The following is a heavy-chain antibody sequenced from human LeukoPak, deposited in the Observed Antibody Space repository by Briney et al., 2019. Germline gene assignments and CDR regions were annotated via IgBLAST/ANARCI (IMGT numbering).Heavy chain of an antibody. V-gene: IGHV3-73*01. J-gene: IGHJ4*02. CDR3: TTNDSSGEHFDH. Sequence: GGSLRLSCAASGFTFSGSAMHWVRQAPGKGLEWVCRIRSKANSYATAYAASVKGRFTISRDDSKNTAYLQMNSLETEYTAVHYCTTNDSSGEHFDHWGQGTLVPVSS. CDR1: GFTFSGSA. CDR2: IRSKANSYAT. D-gene: IGHD3-22*01.